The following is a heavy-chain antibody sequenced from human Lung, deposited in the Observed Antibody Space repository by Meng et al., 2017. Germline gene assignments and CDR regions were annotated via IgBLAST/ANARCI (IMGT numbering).Heavy chain of an antibody. CDR2: IDPNNDHT. Sequence: VQSGPKVKKPGASVKLSCKPSGYTFAAYWIHWLRQAPGQGLEWMGRIDPNNDHTQYAQNFQGRVTMTSDTSISTVYMELNGLRSDDTAVYYCARDEDISAAGRLFGDYWGQGTLVTVSS. D-gene: IGHD6-13*01. V-gene: IGHV1-2*06. CDR3: ARDEDISAAGRLFGDY. J-gene: IGHJ4*02. CDR1: GYTFAAYW.